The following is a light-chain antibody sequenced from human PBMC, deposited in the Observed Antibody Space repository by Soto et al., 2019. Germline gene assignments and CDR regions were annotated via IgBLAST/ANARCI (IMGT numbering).Light chain of an antibody. CDR3: QQYDNSGWT. CDR2: GAS. Sequence: ILRPQSPAPLSVSGGERATLSCRASQSVSSNLAWYQQKPGQAPRLLIYGASSRATGIPDRFSGSGSGTDFTLTISRLEPEDFAVYYCQQYDNSGWTFGQGTKVDIK. CDR1: QSVSSN. V-gene: IGKV3-20*01. J-gene: IGKJ1*01.